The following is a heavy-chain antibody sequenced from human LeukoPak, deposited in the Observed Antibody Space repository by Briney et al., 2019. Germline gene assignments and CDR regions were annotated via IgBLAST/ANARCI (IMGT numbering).Heavy chain of an antibody. J-gene: IGHJ6*02. CDR3: ARHPWNSGMDV. CDR2: IYNSRST. V-gene: IGHV4-39*01. Sequence: SETLSLTCTVSGGSISSSGYYWGWIRQPPGKGLEWIGSIYNSRSTYYNPSLKSRVTISVDTSKNQFSLKLNSVTAADTAVYYCARHPWNSGMDVWGQGTTVTVSS. CDR1: GGSISSSGYY. D-gene: IGHD1-1*01.